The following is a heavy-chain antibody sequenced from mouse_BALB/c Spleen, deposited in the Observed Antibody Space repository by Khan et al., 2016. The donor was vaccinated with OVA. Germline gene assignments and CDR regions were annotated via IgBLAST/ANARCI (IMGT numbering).Heavy chain of an antibody. CDR3: ATLGRNNWFAY. V-gene: IGHV1S135*01. Sequence: VQLQESGPELMKPGASVKIACKATGYSFTSYYMHWVKQSHGKSLEWIGYIDPFNGGTTYNQKFKGKATLTVDKSSSTAYMHLSSLTSEDSAVYYCATLGRNNWFAYWGQGTRVTVS. J-gene: IGHJ3*01. CDR1: GYSFTSYY. CDR2: IDPFNGGT. D-gene: IGHD4-1*01.